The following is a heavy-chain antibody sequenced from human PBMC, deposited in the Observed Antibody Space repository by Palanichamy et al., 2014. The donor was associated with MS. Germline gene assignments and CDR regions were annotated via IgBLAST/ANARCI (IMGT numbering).Heavy chain of an antibody. CDR3: AIPLYPVGATTSEVFDI. D-gene: IGHD1-26*01. Sequence: QVQLVQSGAEVKKPGSSVRVSCEASGGTFNSYAIDWVRQAPGQGLEWMGRIIPIIGTTSYAQKFQGRVTITADKSTSRAYMELSSLRSEDTAVYYCAIPLYPVGATTSEVFDIWGQGTMVTVSS. V-gene: IGHV1-69*14. J-gene: IGHJ3*02. CDR2: IIPIIGTT. CDR1: GGTFNSYA.